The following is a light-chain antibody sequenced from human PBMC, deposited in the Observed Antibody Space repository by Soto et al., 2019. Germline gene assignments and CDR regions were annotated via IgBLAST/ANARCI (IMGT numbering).Light chain of an antibody. CDR2: DVR. J-gene: IGLJ1*01. CDR1: SRDVGGYNY. Sequence: QSALTQPASVSGSPGQSITISCTGASRDVGGYNYVSWYQQHPGKAPKLMIYDVRNRPSGVSNRFSGSKSVNTASLTISGLQAEDEAGYYCSSYTTISTYVFGTGTKLTVL. CDR3: SSYTTISTYV. V-gene: IGLV2-14*01.